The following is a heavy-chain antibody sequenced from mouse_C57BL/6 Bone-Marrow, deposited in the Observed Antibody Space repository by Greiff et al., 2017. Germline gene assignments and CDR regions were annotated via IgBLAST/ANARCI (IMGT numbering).Heavy chain of an antibody. CDR2: IYPGDGDT. J-gene: IGHJ3*01. CDR3: ARGDGYRAWFAY. V-gene: IGHV1-82*01. D-gene: IGHD2-3*01. Sequence: QVQLQQSGPELVKPGASVKISCKASGYAFSSSWMNWVKQRPGKGLEWIGRIYPGDGDTNYNGKFKGKATLTADKSSSTAYMQLSSLTSEDSAVYFCARGDGYRAWFAYWGQGTLLTVSA. CDR1: GYAFSSSW.